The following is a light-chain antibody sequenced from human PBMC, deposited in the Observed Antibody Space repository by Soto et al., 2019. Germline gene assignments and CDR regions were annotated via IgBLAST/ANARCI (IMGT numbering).Light chain of an antibody. CDR2: AAS. CDR1: QGISPS. J-gene: IGKJ4*01. V-gene: IGKV1-9*01. CDR3: QQVNSYPLT. Sequence: IQLTQSPSSLSASVGDRVTITCRASQGISPSLAWYQQKPAQAPKLLIYAASTLQSGVSPRFRGSGSGADFTLTISSLQPEDFAAYYCQQVNSYPLTFGGGTKVEIK.